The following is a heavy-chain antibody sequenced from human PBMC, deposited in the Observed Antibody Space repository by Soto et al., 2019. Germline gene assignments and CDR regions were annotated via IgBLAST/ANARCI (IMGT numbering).Heavy chain of an antibody. D-gene: IGHD3-22*01. Sequence: QVQLVESGGGVVQPGRSLRLSCAASGFTFSSYGMHWVRQAPGKGLEWVAVISYDGSNKYYADSVKGRFTISRDNSKNTLYLQMNSLRAEDTAVYYCACSSGYKYYFDYWGQGTLVTVSS. CDR2: ISYDGSNK. J-gene: IGHJ4*02. V-gene: IGHV3-30*03. CDR1: GFTFSSYG. CDR3: ACSSGYKYYFDY.